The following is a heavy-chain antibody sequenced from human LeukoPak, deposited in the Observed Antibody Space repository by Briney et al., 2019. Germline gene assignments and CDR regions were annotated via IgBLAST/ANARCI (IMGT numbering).Heavy chain of an antibody. Sequence: GGSLRLSCAASGFTFSGYEMTWVRQAPGKGLEWVSYIGRSGTTMFYADSVKGRFTISRGDAKNSLYLQMNSLRAEDTAVYYCARKDPTPLSHFDYWGQGTLVTVSS. CDR2: IGRSGTTM. J-gene: IGHJ4*02. D-gene: IGHD2-15*01. CDR3: ARKDPTPLSHFDY. CDR1: GFTFSGYE. V-gene: IGHV3-48*03.